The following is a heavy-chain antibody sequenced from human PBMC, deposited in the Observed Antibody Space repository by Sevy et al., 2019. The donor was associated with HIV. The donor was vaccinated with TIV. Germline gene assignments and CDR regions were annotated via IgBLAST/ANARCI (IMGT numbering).Heavy chain of an antibody. D-gene: IGHD6-19*01. Sequence: GGSLRLSCAASGFTFSSYDMHWVRQATGKGLEWVSAIGTAGDTYYPGSVKGRFTISRENAKNSLYLHMNSLRVGYTAVYYCARAYSSGWYDYWGQGILVTVSS. CDR1: GFTFSSYD. CDR2: IGTAGDT. J-gene: IGHJ4*02. CDR3: ARAYSSGWYDY. V-gene: IGHV3-13*01.